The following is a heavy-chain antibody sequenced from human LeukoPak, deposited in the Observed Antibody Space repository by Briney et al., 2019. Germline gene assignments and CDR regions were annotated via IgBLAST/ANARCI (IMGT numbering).Heavy chain of an antibody. J-gene: IGHJ6*02. CDR2: ISYDGSNK. Sequence: GGSLRLSCAASGFTFSSYAMHWVRQAPGKGLEWVAVISYDGSNKYYADSVKGRFTISRDNSKNTLYLQMNSLRAEDTAVYYCARGGMDYYDSSGPPPGQTYYYYGMDVWGQGTTVTVSS. V-gene: IGHV3-30*04. CDR1: GFTFSSYA. CDR3: ARGGMDYYDSSGPPPGQTYYYYGMDV. D-gene: IGHD3-22*01.